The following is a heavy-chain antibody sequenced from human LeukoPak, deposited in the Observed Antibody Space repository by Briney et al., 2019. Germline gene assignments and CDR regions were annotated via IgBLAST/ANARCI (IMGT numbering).Heavy chain of an antibody. D-gene: IGHD5-18*01. CDR3: ACGYSYADAFDI. V-gene: IGHV3-13*01. CDR2: IGAAGDT. J-gene: IGHJ3*02. Sequence: GGSLRLSCAASGFTFSTYDMHWVRQVTGKDLEWVSAIGAAGDTYYPDSVKGRFTISRDNSKNTLYLQMNSLRAEDTAVYYCACGYSYADAFDIWGQGTMVTVSS. CDR1: GFTFSTYD.